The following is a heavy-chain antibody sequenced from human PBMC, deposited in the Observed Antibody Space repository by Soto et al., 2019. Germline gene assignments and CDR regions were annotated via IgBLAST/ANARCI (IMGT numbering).Heavy chain of an antibody. J-gene: IGHJ6*02. CDR2: IRSKAYGGTT. D-gene: IGHD6-6*01. Sequence: GGSLRLSCTVSGFTFGDYSMSWVRRAPGEGLEWVGFIRSKAYGGTTEWAASVRGRFTFSRDDSKRIAYLQMNSLKNEDTGVYWCPRGTRQYGMDVWGQWNTLTISS. CDR3: PRGTRQYGMDV. V-gene: IGHV3-49*04. CDR1: GFTFGDYS.